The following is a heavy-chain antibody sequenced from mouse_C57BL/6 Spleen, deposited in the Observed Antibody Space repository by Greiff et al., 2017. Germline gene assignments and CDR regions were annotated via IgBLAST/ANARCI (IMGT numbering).Heavy chain of an antibody. Sequence: QVQLQQPGAELVMPGASVKLSCKASGYTFTSYWMHWVKQRPGQGLEWIGEIDPSDSYTNYNHKFKGKSTLTVDKSSSTAYMQLSSLTSEDSADYYCARRNYAMDYWGQGTSVTVST. J-gene: IGHJ4*01. CDR3: ARRNYAMDY. CDR1: GYTFTSYW. V-gene: IGHV1-69*01. CDR2: IDPSDSYT.